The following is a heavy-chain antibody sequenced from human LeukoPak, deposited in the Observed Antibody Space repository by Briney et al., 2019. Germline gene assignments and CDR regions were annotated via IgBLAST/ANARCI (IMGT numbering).Heavy chain of an antibody. V-gene: IGHV4-39*02. CDR1: GGSLSSTFYY. CDR3: ARDGTVAAGHFDF. CDR2: IFKCGQT. D-gene: IGHD6-13*01. J-gene: IGHJ4*02. Sequence: SSETLSLTCTLSGGSLSSTFYYWGWVRQYPGKGLGWIGSIFKCGQTYYNASLMSRVSISIDTSKNQFSLKLTSVTAADAAVYFCARDGTVAAGHFDFWGQGTLVTVSA.